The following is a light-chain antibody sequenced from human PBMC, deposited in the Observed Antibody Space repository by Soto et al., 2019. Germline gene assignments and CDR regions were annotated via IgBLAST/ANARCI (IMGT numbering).Light chain of an antibody. J-gene: IGKJ4*01. CDR1: QSIKY. Sequence: DIQMTQSPSSLSASVGDRVTITCRASQSIKYLNWYQQKLGEAPKLLIYAASSLKGGVPSRFSGSGSGTDFTFTISSLQAEDFATYYGQQSDYAPLTFGGGTKVDTK. V-gene: IGKV1-39*01. CDR3: QQSDYAPLT. CDR2: AAS.